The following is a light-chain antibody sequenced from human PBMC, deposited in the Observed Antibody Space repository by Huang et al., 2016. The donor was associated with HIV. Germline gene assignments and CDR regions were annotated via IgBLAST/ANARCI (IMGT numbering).Light chain of an antibody. CDR1: QSVLKTSNNKNC. J-gene: IGKJ1*01. CDR3: HQYYDTPQT. Sequence: DIVVTQSPASLALSLGGRAAINCTASQSVLKTSNNKNCLSWYQLKPGPPPKLLIYWASTRESGVPDRFSGSGSGTHFTLTIASLQAEDVAVYYCHQYYDTPQTFGQGTKVEVK. V-gene: IGKV4-1*01. CDR2: WAS.